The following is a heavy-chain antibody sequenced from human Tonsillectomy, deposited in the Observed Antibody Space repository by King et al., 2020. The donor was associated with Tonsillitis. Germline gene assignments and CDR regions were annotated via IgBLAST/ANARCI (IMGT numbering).Heavy chain of an antibody. V-gene: IGHV3-43*02. CDR1: GFTFDDYA. Sequence: VQLVESGGGVVQPGGSLRLSCAASGFTFDDYAMHWVRQAPGKGLEWVSLITGDGGRTYYADSVKGRFTISRDNSKNSLYLQMNSLRTEDTALYYWAKDSISVACTSLYYYYYYMDVWGNGTTVTVSS. CDR2: ITGDGGRT. D-gene: IGHD6-19*01. CDR3: AKDSISVACTSLYYYYYYMDV. J-gene: IGHJ6*03.